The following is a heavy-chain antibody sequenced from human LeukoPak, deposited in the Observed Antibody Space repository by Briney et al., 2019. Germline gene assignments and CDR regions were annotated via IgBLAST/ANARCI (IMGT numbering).Heavy chain of an antibody. CDR1: GGTFSSYG. CDR2: ISAYNGNT. D-gene: IGHD5-12*01. Sequence: ASVKVACKASGGTFSSYGISWDRQAPGQGLEWMGWISAYNGNTNYAQKLKGRVTMTTDTSTGTAYMELRSLRSDDTAVYYCGGHSGYGKFDYWGQGTLVTVSS. J-gene: IGHJ4*02. V-gene: IGHV1-18*01. CDR3: GGHSGYGKFDY.